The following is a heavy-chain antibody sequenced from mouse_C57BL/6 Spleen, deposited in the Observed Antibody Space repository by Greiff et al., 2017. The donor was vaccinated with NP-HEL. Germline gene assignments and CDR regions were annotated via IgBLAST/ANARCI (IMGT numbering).Heavy chain of an antibody. CDR2: ISSGGSYT. CDR1: GFTFSSYG. D-gene: IGHD1-1*01. CDR3: ARPPITTVVAPYYFDY. J-gene: IGHJ2*01. V-gene: IGHV5-6*01. Sequence: EVQGVESGGDLVKPGGSLKLSCAASGFTFSSYGMSWVRQTPDKRLEWVATISSGGSYTYYPDSVKGRFTISRDNAKNTLYLQMSSLKSEDTAMYYCARPPITTVVAPYYFDYWGQGTTLTVSS.